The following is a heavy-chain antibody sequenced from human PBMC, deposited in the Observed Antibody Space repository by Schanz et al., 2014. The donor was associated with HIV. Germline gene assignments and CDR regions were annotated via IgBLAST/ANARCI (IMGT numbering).Heavy chain of an antibody. V-gene: IGHV3-23*04. D-gene: IGHD6-25*01. Sequence: EVQLVESGGGLVQPGGSLRLSCAASRFTFSSYAMSWVRQAPGKGREWVLSIIWNRGSVDYADSVKGRFAISRDNAKNSVYLQMQSLRTEDTAVYYCAREAGYNSVVLDVWGQGTTVTVSS. CDR1: RFTFSSYA. CDR3: AREAGYNSVVLDV. CDR2: IIWNRGSV. J-gene: IGHJ6*02.